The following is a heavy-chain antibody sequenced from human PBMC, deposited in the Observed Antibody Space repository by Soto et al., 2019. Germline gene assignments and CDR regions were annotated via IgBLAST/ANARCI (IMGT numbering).Heavy chain of an antibody. J-gene: IGHJ4*02. Sequence: QVQLVQSGAEVKKPGASVKVSCKASGYTFTSYYMHWVQQAPGQGLEWMGIINPSGGSTSYAQKFQGRVTMTRDTSTSTVYMELSSLRSEDTAVYYCARDLAAAGEFDYWGQGTLVTVSS. CDR2: INPSGGST. CDR3: ARDLAAAGEFDY. D-gene: IGHD6-13*01. CDR1: GYTFTSYY. V-gene: IGHV1-46*03.